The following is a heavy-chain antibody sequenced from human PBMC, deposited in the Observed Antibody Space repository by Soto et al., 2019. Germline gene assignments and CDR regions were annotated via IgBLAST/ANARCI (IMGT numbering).Heavy chain of an antibody. J-gene: IGHJ4*02. CDR2: IRSKAYGGRT. CDR3: TREQQWLRFDY. CDR1: GFTFGDYA. D-gene: IGHD6-19*01. V-gene: IGHV3-49*03. Sequence: GGSLRLSCTASGFTFGDYAMSWFRQAPGRGLEWVGFIRSKAYGGRTEYATFVKGRFTISRDDSKSIAYLQMNSLKTEDTAVYYCTREQQWLRFDYWGQGTLVTVSS.